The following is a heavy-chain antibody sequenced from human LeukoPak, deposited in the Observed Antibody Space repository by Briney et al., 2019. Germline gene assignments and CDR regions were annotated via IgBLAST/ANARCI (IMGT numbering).Heavy chain of an antibody. Sequence: GGSLRLSCAASGFTFSSYAMHWVRQAPGKGLEWVAVISYHGSNKYYADSVKGRFTISRDNSKNTPYLQMNSLRVEDTAVYYCARGQHRVTSSDDAFDIWGQGTMVTVSS. CDR3: ARGQHRVTSSDDAFDI. J-gene: IGHJ3*02. CDR1: GFTFSSYA. V-gene: IGHV3-30*04. D-gene: IGHD4-11*01. CDR2: ISYHGSNK.